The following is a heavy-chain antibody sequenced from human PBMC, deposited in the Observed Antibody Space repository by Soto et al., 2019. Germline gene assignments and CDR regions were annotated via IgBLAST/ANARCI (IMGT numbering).Heavy chain of an antibody. CDR2: ISAYNGNR. D-gene: IGHD1-26*01. J-gene: IGHJ4*02. Sequence: QVPLVQSGAEVKKPGASVTVSCKTSGYTPTNYDIGWVRQAPGQGLEWMGWISAYNGNRNSAQKLQGRLTMTTDTSTKTAYMELRSLRSDDTAVYYCAIALSRSRTYYAFDNWGQGTLVTVSS. CDR3: AIALSRSRTYYAFDN. CDR1: GYTPTNYD. V-gene: IGHV1-18*01.